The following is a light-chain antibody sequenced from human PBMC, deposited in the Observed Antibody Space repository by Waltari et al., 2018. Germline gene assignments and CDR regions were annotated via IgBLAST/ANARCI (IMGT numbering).Light chain of an antibody. Sequence: QSVLTQPPSASGTPGQRVTISCSGSSSNIGSNTVNWYQHLPGTAPKLLIYSNNQRRSGVPDRFSGSKSGTSAFLAISGLQSEDEADYYCAAWDDSLNGNVFGSGTKVTVL. J-gene: IGLJ6*01. CDR3: AAWDDSLNGNV. CDR2: SNN. V-gene: IGLV1-44*01. CDR1: SSNIGSNT.